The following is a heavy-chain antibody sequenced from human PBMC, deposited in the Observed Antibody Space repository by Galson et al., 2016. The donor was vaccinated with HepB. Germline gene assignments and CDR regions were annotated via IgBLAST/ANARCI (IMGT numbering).Heavy chain of an antibody. CDR1: GFTFSSYA. CDR3: ARDRYDFWSGYPIRYGLDV. J-gene: IGHJ6*04. D-gene: IGHD3-3*01. V-gene: IGHV3-30-3*01. Sequence: SLRLSCAASGFTFSSYAIHWVRQTPGKGLEWVAVISYNGGNKYEVDSVKGRFTVSRDNSKNTLYLQMNSVRAEDTAVYYCARDRYDFWSGYPIRYGLDVWGKGTTLTVSS. CDR2: ISYNGGNK.